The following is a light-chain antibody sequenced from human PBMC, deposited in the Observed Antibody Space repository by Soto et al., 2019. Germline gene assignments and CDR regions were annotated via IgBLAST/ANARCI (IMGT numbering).Light chain of an antibody. V-gene: IGLV2-14*01. Sequence: SALTQPASLSGSPGQSITISCTGTSSDIGAYDYVSWYQHHPGKAPKLLIYQVTNRPSRVSNRFSGSKSGNTASLTISGLQADDEADYYCTSYSSSDIFYVFGTGTKVTVL. CDR2: QVT. CDR1: SSDIGAYDY. CDR3: TSYSSSDIFYV. J-gene: IGLJ1*01.